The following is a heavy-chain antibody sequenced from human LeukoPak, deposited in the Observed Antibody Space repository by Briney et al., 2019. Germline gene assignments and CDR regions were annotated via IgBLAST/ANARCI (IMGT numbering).Heavy chain of an antibody. CDR2: IKQDGSEK. CDR3: ARDLSSIN. V-gene: IGHV3-7*01. D-gene: IGHD6-6*01. Sequence: GGSLRLSCAASGFTLRSYWMSRVRQAPGTGLEWVANIKQDGSEKHYVDSVEGRFTISRDNAKNSLFLQMNSLRAEDTSVYFCARDLSSINWGQGTLVTVSS. J-gene: IGHJ4*02. CDR1: GFTLRSYW.